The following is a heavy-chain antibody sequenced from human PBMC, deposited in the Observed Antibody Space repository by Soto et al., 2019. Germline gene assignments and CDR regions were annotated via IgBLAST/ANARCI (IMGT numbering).Heavy chain of an antibody. D-gene: IGHD2-2*01. CDR3: ARARYQLLHPYYYGMDV. Sequence: PSETLSLTCTVSGGSISSYYWIWIRQSTGKGLEWIGYIHYSGSTKSNPSLKSRVTISVDTSRNQASLKLSSVTAADSAVYFCARARYQLLHPYYYGMDVWGQGTTVTVSS. J-gene: IGHJ6*02. V-gene: IGHV4-59*01. CDR2: IHYSGST. CDR1: GGSISSYY.